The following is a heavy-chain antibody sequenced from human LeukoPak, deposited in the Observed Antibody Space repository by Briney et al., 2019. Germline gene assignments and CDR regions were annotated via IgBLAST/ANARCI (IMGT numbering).Heavy chain of an antibody. CDR3: ARERIQLWLHAFDI. V-gene: IGHV3-30-3*01. J-gene: IGHJ3*02. CDR1: GFTFSSYA. Sequence: GRSLRLSCAASGFTFSSYAMHWVRQAPGKGLEWVAVISHDGSNKYYADSVKGRFTISRDNSKNTLYLQMNSLRAEDTAVYYCARERIQLWLHAFDIWGQGTMVTVSS. CDR2: ISHDGSNK. D-gene: IGHD5-18*01.